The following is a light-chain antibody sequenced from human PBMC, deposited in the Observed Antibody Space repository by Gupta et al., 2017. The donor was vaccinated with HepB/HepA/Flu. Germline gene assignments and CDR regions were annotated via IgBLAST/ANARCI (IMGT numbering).Light chain of an antibody. Sequence: EIVMTQSPATLSVSPGEGATLSCRASQSVSSKLAWYQQRPGQAPRLLIYGASTRATGIPVRFSGSRSGTEFTLTISSLQSEDFAVYYCQQDDNWPLTFGGGTKVEIK. CDR3: QQDDNWPLT. CDR1: QSVSSK. J-gene: IGKJ4*01. V-gene: IGKV3D-15*01. CDR2: GAS.